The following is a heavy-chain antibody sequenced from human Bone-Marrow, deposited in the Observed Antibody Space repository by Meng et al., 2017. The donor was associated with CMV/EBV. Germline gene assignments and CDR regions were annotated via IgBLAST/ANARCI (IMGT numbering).Heavy chain of an antibody. D-gene: IGHD1-26*01. J-gene: IGHJ4*02. CDR3: ARTLVGALGQYFDY. CDR2: MNPNSGNT. V-gene: IGHV1-8*01. CDR1: GYTFTSYD. Sequence: ASVKVSCKASGYTFTSYDINWVRQATGQGLEWMGWMNPNSGNTGYAQKFQGRVTMTRNTSISTAYMELSSLRSEDTAVYYCARTLVGALGQYFDYWGRGTLVTVSS.